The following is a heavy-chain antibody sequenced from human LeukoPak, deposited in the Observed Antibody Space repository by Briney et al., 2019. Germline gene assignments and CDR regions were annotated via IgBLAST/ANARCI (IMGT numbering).Heavy chain of an antibody. J-gene: IGHJ4*02. Sequence: GSLRLSCAASGFTFSSYSMNWVRQAPGKGLEWVSSISSSSSYIYYADSVKGRFTISRDNAKNTLYLQMNSLRAEDTAVYYCAKANYYDSSGYYLHWGQGTLVTVSS. D-gene: IGHD3-22*01. V-gene: IGHV3-21*01. CDR1: GFTFSSYS. CDR3: AKANYYDSSGYYLH. CDR2: ISSSSSYI.